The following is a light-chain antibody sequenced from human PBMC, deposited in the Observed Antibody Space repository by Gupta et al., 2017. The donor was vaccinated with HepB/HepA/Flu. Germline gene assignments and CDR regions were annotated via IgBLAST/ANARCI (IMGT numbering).Light chain of an antibody. CDR3: QQYNNWLIT. Sequence: EIVMTQSPATLSVSPGERATLSCRTSQSVSNNLAWYQQKPGQAPRLLIYGASTRTTGIPARFSGAGSGTQFTLTISSLQSEDFAFYYCQQYNNWLITFGQGTRLEIK. J-gene: IGKJ5*01. CDR1: QSVSNN. V-gene: IGKV3-15*01. CDR2: GAS.